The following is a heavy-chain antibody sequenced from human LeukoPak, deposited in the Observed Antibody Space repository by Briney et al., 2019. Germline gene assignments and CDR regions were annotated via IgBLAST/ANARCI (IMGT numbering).Heavy chain of an antibody. CDR3: ARQNSGYEYYYYYYMDV. CDR1: GGSISSSSYY. J-gene: IGHJ6*03. CDR2: IYYSGST. Sequence: SETLSLTCTVSGGSISSSSYYWGWIRQPPGKGLEWIGSIYYSGSTYYNPSLKSRVTISVDTSKNQFSLKLSSVTAADTAVYYCARQNSGYEYYYYYYMDVRGKGTTVTVSS. V-gene: IGHV4-39*01. D-gene: IGHD5-12*01.